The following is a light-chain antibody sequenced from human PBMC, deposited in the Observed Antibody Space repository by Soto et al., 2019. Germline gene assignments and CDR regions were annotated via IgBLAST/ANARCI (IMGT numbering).Light chain of an antibody. CDR1: QSISTW. CDR3: QQYTIYSYT. CDR2: KAS. Sequence: DIQMTQSPSTLSASVGDRVTITCRASQSISTWLAWYQQKPGKAPKLLIYKASSLEGGVPSRFSGSGSGTDFTLIICSLQPDDFATYYCQQYTIYSYTFGQGTKLEIK. J-gene: IGKJ2*01. V-gene: IGKV1-5*03.